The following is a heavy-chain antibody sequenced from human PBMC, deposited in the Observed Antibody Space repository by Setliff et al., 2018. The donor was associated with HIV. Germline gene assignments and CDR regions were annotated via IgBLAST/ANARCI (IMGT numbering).Heavy chain of an antibody. CDR1: GGSMNSHY. D-gene: IGHD3-3*01. CDR3: ARAHYNFWSGYSNWFDP. J-gene: IGHJ5*02. CDR2: IYDSGST. V-gene: IGHV4-59*11. Sequence: SETLSLTCTVSGGSMNSHYWSWIRQSPGRGLEWIGYIYDSGSTNYNPSLKSRVTISVDTSKNQFSLKLSSVTAADTAVYYCARAHYNFWSGYSNWFDPWGQGTLVTVSS.